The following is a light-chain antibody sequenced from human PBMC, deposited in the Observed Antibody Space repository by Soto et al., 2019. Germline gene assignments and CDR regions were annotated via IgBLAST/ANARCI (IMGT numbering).Light chain of an antibody. V-gene: IGKV1-33*01. Sequence: DIQMTQSPSSLSASVGDRVTIPCQASQDISKYLNWYQQKPGKAPKLVIYGVSNLETGVPPRFSGSGSGTDFTLTISSLQPEDIATYYCQQHTSLPYTFGQGTKLEL. CDR1: QDISKY. J-gene: IGKJ2*01. CDR3: QQHTSLPYT. CDR2: GVS.